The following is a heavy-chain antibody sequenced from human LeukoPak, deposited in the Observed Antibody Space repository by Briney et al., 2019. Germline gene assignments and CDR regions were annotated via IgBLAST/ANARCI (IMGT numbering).Heavy chain of an antibody. CDR3: AREKEIGYCSGGSCPTLNWFDP. CDR1: GGSISSSSYY. Sequence: SETLSLTCTVSGGSISSSSYYWGWIRQPPGKGLEWIGSIYFSGSTYYNPSLKSRVTISVDTSKNQFSLKLSSVTAADTAVYYCAREKEIGYCSGGSCPTLNWFDPWGQGTLVTVSS. J-gene: IGHJ5*02. V-gene: IGHV4-39*07. CDR2: IYFSGST. D-gene: IGHD2-15*01.